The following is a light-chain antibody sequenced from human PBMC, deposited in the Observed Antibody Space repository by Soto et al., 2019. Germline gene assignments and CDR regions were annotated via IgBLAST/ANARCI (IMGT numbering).Light chain of an antibody. CDR1: QSISSW. CDR2: KAS. Sequence: DIQMTQSPSTLSASVGDRVTITCRASQSISSWLAWYQQKPGKAPKLLIYKASSLESGVPSRFSGSGSWTEFTLTISSLQPDDVATYYCQQYNSYPSFGGGTKVEIK. J-gene: IGKJ4*01. V-gene: IGKV1-5*03. CDR3: QQYNSYPS.